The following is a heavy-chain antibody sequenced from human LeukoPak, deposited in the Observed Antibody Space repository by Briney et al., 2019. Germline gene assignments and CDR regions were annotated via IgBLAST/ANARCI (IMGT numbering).Heavy chain of an antibody. CDR2: IYYSGST. CDR1: GGSSSGRSYD. D-gene: IGHD6-19*01. Sequence: SETLSLTCSVSGGSSSGRSYDGVWIRQPPGKGLEWIGSIYYSGSTYYNPSLKSRVTISVDTSKNQFSLKLSTVTAADTAVYFCASGRSGWSYYFDYWGQGTLVTVSS. J-gene: IGHJ4*02. V-gene: IGHV4-39*01. CDR3: ASGRSGWSYYFDY.